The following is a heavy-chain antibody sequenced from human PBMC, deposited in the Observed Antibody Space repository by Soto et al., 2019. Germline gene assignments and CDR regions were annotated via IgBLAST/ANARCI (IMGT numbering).Heavy chain of an antibody. D-gene: IGHD3-10*01. V-gene: IGHV1-69*13. CDR1: GGTFSSYA. CDR3: ASLSHAPDGSNAKGILSYYFDY. Sequence: ASVKVSCKASGGTFSSYAISWVRQAPGQGLEWMGGIIPIFGTANYAQKFQGRVTITADESTSTAYMELSSLRSEDTAVYYCASLSHAPDGSNAKGILSYYFDYWGQGTLVTVSS. CDR2: IIPIFGTA. J-gene: IGHJ4*02.